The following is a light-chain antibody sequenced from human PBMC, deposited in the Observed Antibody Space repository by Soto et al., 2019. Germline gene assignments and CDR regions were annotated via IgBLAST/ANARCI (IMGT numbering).Light chain of an antibody. CDR2: DAS. Sequence: EIVLTQSPATLSLSPGERATLSCRASQSVSTHLAWYQQKPGQAPSLLIYDASKRATGIPARFSGSGSGTDFTLIISSLEPEDFALYSCSRLTCGGGTKVQIK. CDR1: QSVSTH. V-gene: IGKV3-11*01. J-gene: IGKJ4*01. CDR3: SRLT.